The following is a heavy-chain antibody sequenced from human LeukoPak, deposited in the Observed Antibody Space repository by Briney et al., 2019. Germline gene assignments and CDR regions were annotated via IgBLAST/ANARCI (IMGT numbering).Heavy chain of an antibody. D-gene: IGHD2-2*01. V-gene: IGHV1-69*05. CDR1: GGTFSSYA. J-gene: IGHJ4*02. Sequence: SVKVSCKASGGTFSSYAISWVRQAPGQGLEWMGGIIPIFGTANYAQKFQGRVTITTDESTSTAYMELSSLRSEDTAVYYCARLIVVVPAAIPRQYYFDYWGQGTLVTVSS. CDR3: ARLIVVVPAAIPRQYYFDY. CDR2: IIPIFGTA.